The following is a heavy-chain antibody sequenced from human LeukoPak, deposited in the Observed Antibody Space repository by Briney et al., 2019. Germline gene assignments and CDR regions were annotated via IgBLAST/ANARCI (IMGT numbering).Heavy chain of an antibody. CDR2: AYYRSKWYI. J-gene: IGHJ6*02. D-gene: IGHD3-16*01. CDR1: GDSVSSNSAI. CDR3: ARGAFGGIKDGMDV. Sequence: SQTLSLTCAISGDSVSSNSAIWNWIRQSPPRGLEWLGRAYYRSKWYIEYAASVKSRITINPVTSKNQFSLQLNSVTPEDTAVYYCARGAFGGIKDGMDVWGQGTTVTVSS. V-gene: IGHV6-1*01.